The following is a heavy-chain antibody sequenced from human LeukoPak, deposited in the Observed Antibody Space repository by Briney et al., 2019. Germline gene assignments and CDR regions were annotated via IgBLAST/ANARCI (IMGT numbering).Heavy chain of an antibody. J-gene: IGHJ5*02. CDR1: GGSISSGDYY. D-gene: IGHD3-3*01. CDR3: ARDVLNDFWSGYWNWFDP. CDR2: IYYSGTT. Sequence: PSQTLSLTCTVSGGSISSGDYYWSWIRQPPGEGLEWIGYIYYSGTTYYNPSLKSRVTISVDTSKNQFSLKLSSVTAADTAVYYCARDVLNDFWSGYWNWFDPWGQGTLVTVSS. V-gene: IGHV4-30-4*01.